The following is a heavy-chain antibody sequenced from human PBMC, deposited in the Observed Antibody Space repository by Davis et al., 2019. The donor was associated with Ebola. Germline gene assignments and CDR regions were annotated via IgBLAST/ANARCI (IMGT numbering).Heavy chain of an antibody. Sequence: GGSLRPSLPSPGFTFSTYGMHGVPQAPGKGLEWGAVIWYDGSNKYYADSVKGRFTISRDNSKNTLYLQMNSLRAEDTAVYYCARNKLSRVVTYFDYWGQGTLVTVSS. J-gene: IGHJ4*02. CDR1: GFTFSTYG. CDR2: IWYDGSNK. V-gene: IGHV3-30*19. CDR3: ARNKLSRVVTYFDY. D-gene: IGHD3-3*01.